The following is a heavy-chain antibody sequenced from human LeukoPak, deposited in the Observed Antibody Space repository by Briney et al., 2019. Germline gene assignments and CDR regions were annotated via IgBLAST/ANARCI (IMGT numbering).Heavy chain of an antibody. J-gene: IGHJ4*02. Sequence: XXXXTFTGXXMHWVRQAPGQGLEWMGWINPNSGGTNYAQKFQGRVTMTRDTSISTAYMEMSRLRSDDTAVYYCAXXXXXXXSGXDDYWGQGTLVTVSS. CDR2: INPNSGGT. D-gene: IGHD3-3*01. CDR3: AXXXXXXXSGXDDY. V-gene: IGHV1-2*02. CDR1: XXTFTGXX.